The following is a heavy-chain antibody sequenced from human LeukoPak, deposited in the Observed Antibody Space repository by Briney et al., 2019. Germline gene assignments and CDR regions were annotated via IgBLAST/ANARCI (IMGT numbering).Heavy chain of an antibody. CDR1: GYTFTSYG. CDR3: ARNGVGGRNIWFGELLNYYYYMDV. J-gene: IGHJ6*03. D-gene: IGHD3-10*01. Sequence: ASVKVSCKASGYTFTSYGISWVRQAPGQGLEWMGWISAYNGNTNYAQKLQGRVTMTTDTSTSTAYMELRSLRSDDTAVYYCARNGVGGRNIWFGELLNYYYYMDVWGKGTTVTVSS. V-gene: IGHV1-18*01. CDR2: ISAYNGNT.